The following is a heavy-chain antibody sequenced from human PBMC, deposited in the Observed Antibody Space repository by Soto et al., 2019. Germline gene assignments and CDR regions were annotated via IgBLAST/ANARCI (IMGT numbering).Heavy chain of an antibody. CDR3: ARGSGWLTDY. CDR1: GGSISSSNW. Sequence: SETLSLTCAVSGGSISSSNWWSWVRQPPGKGLEWIGKIYHSGSTNYNPSLKSRVTISLDTSNSQCSLKMNSVTAADTAVYYCARGSGWLTDYWGQGTQVT. CDR2: IYHSGST. J-gene: IGHJ4*02. V-gene: IGHV4-4*02. D-gene: IGHD6-19*01.